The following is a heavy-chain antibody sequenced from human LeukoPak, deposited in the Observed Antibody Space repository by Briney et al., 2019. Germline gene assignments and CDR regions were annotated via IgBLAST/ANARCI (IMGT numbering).Heavy chain of an antibody. CDR2: IGSNGDST. V-gene: IGHV3-64D*09. J-gene: IGHJ6*02. CDR3: VRASSSGYYYYGMDV. Sequence: GGSLRVSCSASGFTFTIYAMHWVRQAPGKGLEYVSAIGSNGDSTYYADSMKGRFTISRDNSKNTLYLQMSSLRAEDTAVYYCVRASSSGYYYYGMDVWGQGTTVTVSS. CDR1: GFTFTIYA. D-gene: IGHD6-6*01.